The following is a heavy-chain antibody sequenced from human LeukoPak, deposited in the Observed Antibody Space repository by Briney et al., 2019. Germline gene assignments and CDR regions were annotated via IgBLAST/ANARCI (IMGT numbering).Heavy chain of an antibody. V-gene: IGHV1-69*04. D-gene: IGHD4-23*01. CDR3: ARDVTTVGPLDS. J-gene: IGHJ4*02. CDR1: VDTLRNYA. CDR2: VIPILGKP. Sequence: GASVKVSCKASVDTLRNYAISWVRQAPGQGLEWMGRVIPILGKPTYAQRFQGRVTITADKPTTTVYMELSSLRSEDTAVYYCARDVTTVGPLDSWGQGTLVTVSS.